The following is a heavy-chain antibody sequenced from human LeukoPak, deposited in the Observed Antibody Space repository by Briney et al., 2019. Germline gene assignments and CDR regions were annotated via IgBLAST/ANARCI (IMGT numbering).Heavy chain of an antibody. CDR3: TRRSYSSVTRDY. Sequence: GGSLRLSCAASGFTFSGSAMHWVRQASGKGLEWVGRIRSKTNNYATAYAASVKGRFTISRDDSKNTAYLQMNSLKTEDTAVYYCTRRSYSSVTRDYWGQGTLVTVSS. V-gene: IGHV3-73*01. CDR1: GFTFSGSA. D-gene: IGHD4-17*01. CDR2: IRSKTNNYAT. J-gene: IGHJ4*02.